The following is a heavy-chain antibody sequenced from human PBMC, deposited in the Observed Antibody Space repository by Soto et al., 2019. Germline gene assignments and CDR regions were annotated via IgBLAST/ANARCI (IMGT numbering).Heavy chain of an antibody. D-gene: IGHD2-2*01. V-gene: IGHV1-18*01. CDR3: ARLWYQLRWGDYYYYGMDV. J-gene: IGHJ6*02. CDR1: GYTFTSYG. Sequence: QVQLVQSGAEVKKPGASVKVSCKASGYTFTSYGISWVRQAPGQGLEWMGWISAYNGNTNYAQKLQGRVTMTTDTSTSTAYMELRSQRSDDTAVYYCARLWYQLRWGDYYYYGMDVWGQGTTVTVSS. CDR2: ISAYNGNT.